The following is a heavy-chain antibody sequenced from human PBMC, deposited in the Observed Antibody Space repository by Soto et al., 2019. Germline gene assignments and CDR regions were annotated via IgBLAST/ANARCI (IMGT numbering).Heavy chain of an antibody. Sequence: PSETLSLTCAVYGGSFSGYSWTWIRQPPGTGLEWIGEINHSGSTNYNPSLKSRVTISVDTSKNQFSLKLTSVTAVDTAVYYWARDKITGLFDYWGQGTLVTVSS. CDR2: INHSGST. CDR3: ARDKITGLFDY. J-gene: IGHJ4*02. V-gene: IGHV4-34*01. CDR1: GGSFSGYS. D-gene: IGHD2-8*02.